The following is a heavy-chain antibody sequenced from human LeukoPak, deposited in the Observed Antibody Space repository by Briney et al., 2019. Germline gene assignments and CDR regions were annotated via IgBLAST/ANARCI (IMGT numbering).Heavy chain of an antibody. Sequence: GGSLRLSCAASGFTFSSYAMSWVRQAPGKGLEGVSASSGSGGSTYYADSVKGRFIISRDNSKNTLYLQMNSLRAEDTAVYYCAKEYYDSSGYYYKYFDYWGQGTLVTVSS. J-gene: IGHJ4*02. V-gene: IGHV3-23*01. CDR3: AKEYYDSSGYYYKYFDY. D-gene: IGHD3-22*01. CDR2: SSGSGGST. CDR1: GFTFSSYA.